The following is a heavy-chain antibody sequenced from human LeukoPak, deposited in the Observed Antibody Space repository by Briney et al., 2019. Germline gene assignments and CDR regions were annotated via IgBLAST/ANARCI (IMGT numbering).Heavy chain of an antibody. D-gene: IGHD3-22*01. CDR3: ARVPTLSYYYDSSGYCDY. V-gene: IGHV1-18*04. Sequence: ASVKVSCKASGYTFTSNYIHWVRQAPGQGLEWMGWISAYNGNTNYAQKLQGRVTMTTDTSTSTAYMELRSLRSDDTAVYYCARVPTLSYYYDSSGYCDYWGQGTLVTVSS. CDR2: ISAYNGNT. CDR1: GYTFTSNY. J-gene: IGHJ4*02.